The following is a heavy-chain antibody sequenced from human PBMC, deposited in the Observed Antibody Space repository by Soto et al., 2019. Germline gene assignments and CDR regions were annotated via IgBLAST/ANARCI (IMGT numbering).Heavy chain of an antibody. Sequence: QVQLQESGPGLVKPSETLSLTCTVSGGSISSYYWSWIRQPPGKGLEWIGYIYYSGSTNYNPSLKSRVTISVDTSKNQFSLKLSSVTAADTAVYYCARDRPGGWFDPWGQGTLVTVSS. CDR3: ARDRPGGWFDP. CDR2: IYYSGST. J-gene: IGHJ5*02. V-gene: IGHV4-59*01. CDR1: GGSISSYY.